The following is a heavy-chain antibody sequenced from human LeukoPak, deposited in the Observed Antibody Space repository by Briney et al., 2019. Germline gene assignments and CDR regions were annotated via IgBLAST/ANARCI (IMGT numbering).Heavy chain of an antibody. V-gene: IGHV3-13*01. D-gene: IGHD3-10*01. CDR2: IGTAGDS. CDR1: GFTFSSYD. J-gene: IGHJ4*02. CDR3: ARGYSYRYEY. Sequence: PGGSLRLSCAASGFTFSSYDMHWVRQPTGRGLERVAAIGTAGDSYYPGSVRGRFTVSREDAKNSLYLQMNSLTAGDTAVYYCARGYSYRYEYWGQGTLVTVSS.